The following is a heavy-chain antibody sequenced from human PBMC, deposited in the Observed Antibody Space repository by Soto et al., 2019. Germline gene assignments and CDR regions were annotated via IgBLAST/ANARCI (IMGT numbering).Heavy chain of an antibody. CDR2: IYYSGSTNY. CDR1: GGSVSSGSYY. V-gene: IGHV4-61*01. Sequence: LSLTCTVSGGSVSSGSYYWSWIRQPPGKGLEWIGYIYYSGSTNYNYNPSLKSRVTISIDTSKNQFSLKLKSVTAADTAVYYCARVDGYSYGYFCYWGQGTLVTVSS. J-gene: IGHJ4*02. D-gene: IGHD5-18*01. CDR3: ARVDGYSYGYFCY.